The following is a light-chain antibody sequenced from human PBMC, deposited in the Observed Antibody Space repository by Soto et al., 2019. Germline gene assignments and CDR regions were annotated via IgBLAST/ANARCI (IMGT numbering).Light chain of an antibody. Sequence: QSVLTQPPSASGTPGQRVPISCSGSSSNIGSNTVNWYQQLPGTAPKLLIYSNNQRPSGVPDRFSGSKSGTSASLAISGLQSEDEADYYCAAWDDSLNGFWVFGGGTKVTVL. CDR3: AAWDDSLNGFWV. V-gene: IGLV1-44*01. J-gene: IGLJ3*02. CDR1: SSNIGSNT. CDR2: SNN.